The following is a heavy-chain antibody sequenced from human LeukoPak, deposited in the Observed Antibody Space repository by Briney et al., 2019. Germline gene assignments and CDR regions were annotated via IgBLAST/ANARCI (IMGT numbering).Heavy chain of an antibody. CDR1: GFTFSSYA. CDR3: AKGNSYQRSYYYYGMDV. CDR2: ISGSGGST. Sequence: GGSLRLSCAASGFTFSSYAMSWVRQAPGKGLEWVPAISGSGGSTYYADSVKGRFTISRDNSKNTLYLQMNSLRAEDTAVYYCAKGNSYQRSYYYYGMDVWGQGTTVTVSS. D-gene: IGHD4-23*01. J-gene: IGHJ6*02. V-gene: IGHV3-23*01.